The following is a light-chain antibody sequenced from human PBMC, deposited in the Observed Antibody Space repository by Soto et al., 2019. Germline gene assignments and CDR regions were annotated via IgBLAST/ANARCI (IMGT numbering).Light chain of an antibody. V-gene: IGKV3-20*01. Sequence: EIVLTQSPGTLSLSPGERATLSCRASQSVSSSYLAWYQQKPGQAPRLLIYGTSSRATAIPDRFSGSGSGTDFTLTISRLGPEDFAVYYCQQYGSSSWTFGQGTKGDIK. CDR3: QQYGSSSWT. J-gene: IGKJ1*01. CDR1: QSVSSSY. CDR2: GTS.